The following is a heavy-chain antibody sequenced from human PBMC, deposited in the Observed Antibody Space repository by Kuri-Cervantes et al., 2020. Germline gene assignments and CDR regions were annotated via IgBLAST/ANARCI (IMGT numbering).Heavy chain of an antibody. CDR3: VTERRNYYLDV. V-gene: IGHV3-30*07. Sequence: GGSLRLSCAASGFTFSSYAMHWVRQAPGKGLEWVAVISYDGSNKYYADSVKGRFTISRDNSKNTLYLQMNSLRAEDTAVYYCVTERRNYYLDVWGKGNPGHRLL. CDR1: GFTFSSYA. J-gene: IGHJ6*03. CDR2: ISYDGSNK.